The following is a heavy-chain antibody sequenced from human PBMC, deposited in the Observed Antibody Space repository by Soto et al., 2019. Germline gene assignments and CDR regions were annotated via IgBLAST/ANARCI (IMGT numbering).Heavy chain of an antibody. CDR3: ARDWNGMDV. Sequence: GGSLRLSCAASGFTFSSYGIHWVRQAPGKGLEWVAVIWYDGSNKYYADSVKGRFTISRDNSKNTVHLQMNSLKAEDTAEYHCARDWNGMDVWGQGTTVTVSS. J-gene: IGHJ6*02. D-gene: IGHD3-3*01. CDR2: IWYDGSNK. CDR1: GFTFSSYG. V-gene: IGHV3-33*01.